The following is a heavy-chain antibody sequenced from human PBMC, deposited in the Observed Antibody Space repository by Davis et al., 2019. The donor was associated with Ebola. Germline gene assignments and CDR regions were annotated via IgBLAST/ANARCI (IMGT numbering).Heavy chain of an antibody. J-gene: IGHJ4*02. V-gene: IGHV1-18*01. Sequence: AASVKVSCKASGYTFTNYDLNWVRQATGQGLEWMGWMNPNSGNTNYAQKLQGRVTMTTDTSTSTAYMELRSLRSDDTAVYYCARVGGYDNFDYWGQGTLVTVSS. CDR2: MNPNSGNT. CDR1: GYTFTNYD. CDR3: ARVGGYDNFDY. D-gene: IGHD5-12*01.